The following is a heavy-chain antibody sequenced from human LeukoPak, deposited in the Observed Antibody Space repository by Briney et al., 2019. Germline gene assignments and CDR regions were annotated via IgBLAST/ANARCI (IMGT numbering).Heavy chain of an antibody. CDR2: ISGST. J-gene: IGHJ4*02. Sequence: GGSLRLSCAASGFTFSSYAMSWVRQAPGKGLEWVSVISGSTYYADSVKGRFTISRDNSKNTLYLQMNSLRAEDTAVYHCARVTCSGGSCSNFDFWGQGTLVTVSS. V-gene: IGHV3-23*01. D-gene: IGHD2-15*01. CDR1: GFTFSSYA. CDR3: ARVTCSGGSCSNFDF.